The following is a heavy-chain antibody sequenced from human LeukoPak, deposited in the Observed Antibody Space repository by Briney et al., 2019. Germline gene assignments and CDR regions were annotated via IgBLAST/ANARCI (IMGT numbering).Heavy chain of an antibody. CDR1: GGSICSISDY. CDR3: ARHRGDYYSAGSTPCWFDP. Sequence: SETLSLTCTVSGGSICSISDYWGWIRQPPGEGLEWVGSLCYTGSTYYNPSLRSRVTISVDTSKNQFSLELISVTAAATAVYYCARHRGDYYSAGSTPCWFDPWGQGTLVTVSS. D-gene: IGHD3-10*01. CDR2: LCYTGST. J-gene: IGHJ5*02. V-gene: IGHV4-39*01.